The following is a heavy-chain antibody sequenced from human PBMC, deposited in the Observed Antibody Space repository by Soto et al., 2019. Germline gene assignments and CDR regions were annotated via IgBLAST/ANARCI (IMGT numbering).Heavy chain of an antibody. CDR2: ISAGGGNT. V-gene: IGHV3-23*01. CDR1: GFTFSSYA. Sequence: EVQLLESGGGLVQPGGSLRLSCAASGFTFSSYAMSWVRQAPGKGLEWVSAISAGGGNTYYRDSVKGRFTISRDNSKNTVDVQMNSLRAEDTAVYFCAQTTPSIHWFDPWGQGTLVTVSS. D-gene: IGHD1-1*01. CDR3: AQTTPSIHWFDP. J-gene: IGHJ5*02.